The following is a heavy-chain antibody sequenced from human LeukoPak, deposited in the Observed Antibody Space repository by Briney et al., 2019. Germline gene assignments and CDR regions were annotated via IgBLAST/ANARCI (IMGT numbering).Heavy chain of an antibody. CDR2: ISSRGYII. CDR1: RFTFSNYE. Sequence: PGGSLRLSCAASRFTFSNYEMNWVRQAPGKGLEWVSYISSRGYIIFYADSVKGRFTISRDNAKNSLYLQMNSLRAEDTAVYYCARDRGWRSYFDYWGQGTLVTVSS. J-gene: IGHJ4*02. D-gene: IGHD3-10*01. V-gene: IGHV3-48*03. CDR3: ARDRGWRSYFDY.